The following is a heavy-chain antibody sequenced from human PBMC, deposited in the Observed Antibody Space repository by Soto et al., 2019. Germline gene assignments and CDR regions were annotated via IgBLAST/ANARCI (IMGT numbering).Heavy chain of an antibody. CDR2: FDPEDGET. J-gene: IGHJ6*01. V-gene: IGHV1-24*01. CDR1: GYTLTELS. CDR3: ATGVVGATRYYSYGMEV. Sequence: ASVKVSCKVSGYTLTELSMHWVRQARGKGLEWMGGFDPEDGETIYAQKFQGRVTMTEDTSTDTAYMELSSLRSEDTAVYYCATGVVGATRYYSYGMEVWGQGTTVSVSS. D-gene: IGHD1-26*01.